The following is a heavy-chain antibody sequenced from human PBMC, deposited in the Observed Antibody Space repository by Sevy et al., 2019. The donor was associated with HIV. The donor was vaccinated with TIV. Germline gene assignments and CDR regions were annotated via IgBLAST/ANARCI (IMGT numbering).Heavy chain of an antibody. D-gene: IGHD3-22*01. CDR3: ASVPPYYDSNVSDF. J-gene: IGHJ4*02. CDR2: ISGTGNTI. CDR1: GFTLSSHS. V-gene: IGHV3-48*02. Sequence: GGSLRLSCPASGFTLSSHSMNWVRQTPGKGLEWISYISGTGNTIYYADSVKGRFTISRDNAKNSLYLQLKSLRDEDTAIYYCASVPPYYDSNVSDFWGQGSLVTVSS.